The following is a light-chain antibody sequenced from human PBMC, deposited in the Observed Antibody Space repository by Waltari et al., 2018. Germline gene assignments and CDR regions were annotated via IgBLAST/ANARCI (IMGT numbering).Light chain of an antibody. J-gene: IGLJ3*02. CDR1: ISNIGGNS. V-gene: IGLV1-44*01. Sequence: QSVLTQSPSTSGTPGQKITMSCSGSISNIGGNSVSWYQQLPGTAPKLVVYDDNQRPPGGRDRFTGSKSGTSAYLAISGLQSDDEATYYCAVWDDSLNGHWVFGGGTKLTVL. CDR2: DDN. CDR3: AVWDDSLNGHWV.